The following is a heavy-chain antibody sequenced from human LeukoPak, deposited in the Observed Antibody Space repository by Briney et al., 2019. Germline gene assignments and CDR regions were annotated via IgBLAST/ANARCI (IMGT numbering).Heavy chain of an antibody. V-gene: IGHV4-59*01. J-gene: IGHJ5*02. CDR3: ARVRDGSGCCWFDP. CDR2: IYYSGST. Sequence: SETLSLTCTVSGGSISSYYWSWIRQPPGKWLEWIGYIYYSGSTNYNPSLKSRVTISVDTSKNQFSLKLSSVTAADTAVYYCARVRDGSGCCWFDPWGQGTLVTVSS. CDR1: GGSISSYY. D-gene: IGHD6-19*01.